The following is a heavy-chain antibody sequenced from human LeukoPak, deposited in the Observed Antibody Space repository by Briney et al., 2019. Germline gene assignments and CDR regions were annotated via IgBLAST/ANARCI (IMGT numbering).Heavy chain of an antibody. J-gene: IGHJ6*02. Sequence: GGSLRLSCSASGFPFSSYAMHWVRQAPGKGLEYVSAISDSGGSTHYADSVKGRFTTSRDNSKNTLYLQMSSLRAEDTAVYFCVRGYSFGPYGMDVWGQGTTVTVSS. CDR2: ISDSGGST. CDR1: GFPFSSYA. D-gene: IGHD2-15*01. CDR3: VRGYSFGPYGMDV. V-gene: IGHV3-64D*09.